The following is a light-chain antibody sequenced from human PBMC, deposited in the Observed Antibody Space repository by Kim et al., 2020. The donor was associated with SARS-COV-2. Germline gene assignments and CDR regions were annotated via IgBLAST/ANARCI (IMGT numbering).Light chain of an antibody. V-gene: IGKV3-11*01. Sequence: PGDRATLSCRASQRVSSSLAWYQQKPGQAPRLLIYGTSNRATGIPARFSGSGSGTDFTLTISSLEPEDFAVYYCQQRRNWPPITFGQGTRLEIK. CDR1: QRVSSS. J-gene: IGKJ5*01. CDR2: GTS. CDR3: QQRRNWPPIT.